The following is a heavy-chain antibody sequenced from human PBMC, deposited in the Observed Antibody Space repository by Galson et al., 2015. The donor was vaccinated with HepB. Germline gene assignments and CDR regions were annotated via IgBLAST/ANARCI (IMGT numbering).Heavy chain of an antibody. J-gene: IGHJ4*02. CDR3: VRQRDGHYVLAY. CDR1: GYSFSSYW. D-gene: IGHD5-24*01. Sequence: QSGAEVKKPGESLKISCKASGYSFSSYWLGWVRQMPGKGLEWMGIIYPGDSDVRYSPSFQGQVTISADKSISTAYLQWSSLKASDTAMYYCVRQRDGHYVLAYWGQGTLVSVSS. CDR2: IYPGDSDV. V-gene: IGHV5-51*01.